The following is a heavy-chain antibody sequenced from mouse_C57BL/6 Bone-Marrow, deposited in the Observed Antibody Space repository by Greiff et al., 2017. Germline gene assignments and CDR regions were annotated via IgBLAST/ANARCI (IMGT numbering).Heavy chain of an antibody. D-gene: IGHD1-1*01. CDR3: VRHGPRLLSYAMDY. CDR1: GFSFNTYA. J-gene: IGHJ4*01. V-gene: IGHV10-1*01. Sequence: EVQLQESGGGLVQPKGSLKLSCAASGFSFNTYAMNWVRQAPGKGLEWVARIRSKSNNYATYYADSVKDRFTISRDDSESMLYLQMNNLKTEDTAMYYCVRHGPRLLSYAMDYWGQGTSVTVSS. CDR2: IRSKSNNYAT.